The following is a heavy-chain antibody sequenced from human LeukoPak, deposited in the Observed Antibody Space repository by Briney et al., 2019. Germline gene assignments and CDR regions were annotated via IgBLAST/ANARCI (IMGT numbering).Heavy chain of an antibody. V-gene: IGHV3-30*03. D-gene: IGHD4-17*01. J-gene: IGHJ4*02. CDR1: GFTFSSYG. Sequence: GGSLRLSCAASGFTFSSYGMHWVRQAPGKGLEWVAVISYDGSNKYYADSVKGRFTISRDNSKNTLYLQMNSLRAEDTAVYYCARDRLHYGEYEKTFDYWGQGTLVTVSS. CDR3: ARDRLHYGEYEKTFDY. CDR2: ISYDGSNK.